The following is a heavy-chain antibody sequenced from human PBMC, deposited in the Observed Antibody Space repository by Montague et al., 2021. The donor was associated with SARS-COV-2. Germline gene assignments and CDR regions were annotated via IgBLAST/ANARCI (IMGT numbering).Heavy chain of an antibody. CDR3: ARPLVRGVPKAFDI. Sequence: SETLSLICTVSGGSITRNYYCGWIRQPPGKGLEWVGNIYYSGTTFINPSLESRVTISVDASKNQFSLNLTSVTAADTAVYYCARPLVRGVPKAFDIWGQGALVIVSS. J-gene: IGHJ3*02. CDR1: GGSITRNYY. CDR2: IYYSGTT. V-gene: IGHV4-39*01. D-gene: IGHD3-10*01.